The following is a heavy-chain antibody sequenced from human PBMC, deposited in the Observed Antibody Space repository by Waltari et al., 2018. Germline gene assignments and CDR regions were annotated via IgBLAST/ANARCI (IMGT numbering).Heavy chain of an antibody. CDR1: GDSISGCYW. CDR3: ARDRGRGLYLDS. V-gene: IGHV4-4*02. CDR2: IHGSGRS. D-gene: IGHD2-15*01. Sequence: QVQLQESGPGLVKPSGTLSVTCAVSGDSISGCYWWSWVRQPPGKGLEWIGQIHGSGRSNYNPSLESRVTVSIDTSNNHFSLKVTSATAADTAVYYCARDRGRGLYLDSWGQGTLVTVSP. J-gene: IGHJ4*02.